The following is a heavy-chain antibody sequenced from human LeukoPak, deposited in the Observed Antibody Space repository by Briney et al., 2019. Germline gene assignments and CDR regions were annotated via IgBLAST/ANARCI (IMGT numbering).Heavy chain of an antibody. D-gene: IGHD3-3*01. V-gene: IGHV3-15*01. CDR1: GFTFSNAW. CDR3: TTHESGYYFDY. J-gene: IGHJ4*02. Sequence: AGGSLRLSCAASGFTFSNAWMSWVRQAPGKGLEWVGRIKSKTDGGTTDYAAPVKGRFTISRDDSKNTLYLQMNSLKTEDTAVYYCTTHESGYYFDYWGQGTLVTLSS. CDR2: IKSKTDGGTT.